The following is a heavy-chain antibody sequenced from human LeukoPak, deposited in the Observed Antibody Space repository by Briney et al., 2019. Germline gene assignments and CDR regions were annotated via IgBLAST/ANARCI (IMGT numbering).Heavy chain of an antibody. Sequence: ASVKVSCKASGYTFTSYGISWVRQAPGQGLEWMGWINPNSGGTNYAQKFQGRVTMTRDTSISTAYMELSRLRSDDTAVYYCARGRYQLLYLAGDAFDIWGQGTMVTVSS. CDR1: GYTFTSYG. D-gene: IGHD2-2*02. J-gene: IGHJ3*02. CDR2: INPNSGGT. V-gene: IGHV1-2*02. CDR3: ARGRYQLLYLAGDAFDI.